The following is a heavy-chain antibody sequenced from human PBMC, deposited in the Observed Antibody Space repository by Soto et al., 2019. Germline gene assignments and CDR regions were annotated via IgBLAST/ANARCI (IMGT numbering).Heavy chain of an antibody. D-gene: IGHD6-19*01. Sequence: EVQLLESGGGLVQPGGSLRLSCAASGFTFSSYAMSWVRQAPGKGLEWVSGISGSGVRTYYADSVKGRFTISRDNSKHKLYLQMNSRRAEDTAVYYCAKEGEHSSGWANFDYWGQGTLVTVSS. CDR2: ISGSGVRT. CDR3: AKEGEHSSGWANFDY. CDR1: GFTFSSYA. J-gene: IGHJ4*02. V-gene: IGHV3-23*01.